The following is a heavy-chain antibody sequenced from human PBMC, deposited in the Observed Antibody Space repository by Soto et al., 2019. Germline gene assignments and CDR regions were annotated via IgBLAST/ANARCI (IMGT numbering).Heavy chain of an antibody. CDR3: ASVPGYSYGYSDY. CDR1: GGSISSSNW. Sequence: SETLSLTCAVSGGSISSSNWWSWVRQPPGKGLEWIGEIYHSGSTNYNPSLKSRVTISVDKSKNQFSLKLSSVTAADTAVYYCASVPGYSYGYSDYWGQGTLVTVSS. CDR2: IYHSGST. V-gene: IGHV4-4*02. D-gene: IGHD5-18*01. J-gene: IGHJ4*02.